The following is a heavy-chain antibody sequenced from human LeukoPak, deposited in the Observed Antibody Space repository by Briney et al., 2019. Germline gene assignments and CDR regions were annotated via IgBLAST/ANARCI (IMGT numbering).Heavy chain of an antibody. CDR3: ARGVVVVVAAPELYNWFDP. CDR1: GFTFSSYS. Sequence: GGPLRLSCAASGFTFSSYSMNWVRQAPGKGLEWVSSISSSSSYIYYADSVKGRFTISRDNAKNSLYLQMNSLRAEDTAVYHCARGVVVVVAAPELYNWFDPWGQGTLVTVSS. D-gene: IGHD2-15*01. J-gene: IGHJ5*02. CDR2: ISSSSSYI. V-gene: IGHV3-21*01.